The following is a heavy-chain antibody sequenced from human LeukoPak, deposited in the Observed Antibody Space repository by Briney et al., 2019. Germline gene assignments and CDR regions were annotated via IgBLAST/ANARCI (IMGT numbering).Heavy chain of an antibody. CDR2: IIPIFGTA. Sequence: SVKVSCKASGGTFSSYAISWVRQAPGQGLEWMGGIIPIFGTANYAQKFQGRVTITADKSTSTAYMELSSLRSEDTAVYYCATEMVGATPYYFDYWGQGTLVTVSS. CDR1: GGTFSSYA. CDR3: ATEMVGATPYYFDY. J-gene: IGHJ4*02. V-gene: IGHV1-69*06. D-gene: IGHD1-26*01.